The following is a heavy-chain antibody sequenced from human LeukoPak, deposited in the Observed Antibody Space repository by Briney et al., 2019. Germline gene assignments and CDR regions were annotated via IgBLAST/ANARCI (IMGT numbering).Heavy chain of an antibody. CDR2: ISSYGGST. V-gene: IGHV3-64*02. D-gene: IGHD3-22*01. Sequence: GGSLRLSCAASGFXFSSYAIHWVRQAPGKGLEYVSTISSYGGSTFYAESVKGRFTVSRDNSKNTLYLQMGSLRAEDMAVYYCARNYYDSRGSYSFVAYWGQGTLVTVSS. CDR3: ARNYYDSRGSYSFVAY. CDR1: GFXFSSYA. J-gene: IGHJ4*02.